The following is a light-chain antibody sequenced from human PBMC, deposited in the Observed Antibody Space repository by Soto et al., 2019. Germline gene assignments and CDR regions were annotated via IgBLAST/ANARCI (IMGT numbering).Light chain of an antibody. CDR1: QSIDNY. Sequence: DIQMTQSPSSLSASVRDRVTITCRASQSIDNYLNWYQQKPGKAPKLLLYGASSLQSGVPSRFSGSGSGTDFTLTISSLQPEDFATYYCQQSYSTPEFTFGPGTKVDLK. J-gene: IGKJ3*01. CDR3: QQSYSTPEFT. V-gene: IGKV1-39*01. CDR2: GAS.